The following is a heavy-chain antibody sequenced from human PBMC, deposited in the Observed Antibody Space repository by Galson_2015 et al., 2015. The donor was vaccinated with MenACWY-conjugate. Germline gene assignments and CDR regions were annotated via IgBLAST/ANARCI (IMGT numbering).Heavy chain of an antibody. CDR3: ARDPGTIIKYHFDY. J-gene: IGHJ4*02. D-gene: IGHD2-2*01. Sequence: SLRLSCAASGFPFSDYSMNWVRQAPGKGLEWVSFTSSSRSYIYYADSVKGRFTVSRDNAKNSLYLQMNSLRAEDTAVYYCARDPGTIIKYHFDYWGQGSLVTVSS. CDR1: GFPFSDYS. V-gene: IGHV3-21*01. CDR2: TSSSRSYI.